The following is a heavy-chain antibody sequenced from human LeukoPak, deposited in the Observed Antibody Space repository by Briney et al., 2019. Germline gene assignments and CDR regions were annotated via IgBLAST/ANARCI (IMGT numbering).Heavy chain of an antibody. J-gene: IGHJ4*02. D-gene: IGHD3-10*01. CDR2: ISYDGSNK. V-gene: IGHV3-30*18. Sequence: LGGSLRLSCAASGFTFSSYGMHWVRQAPGKGLEWVAVISYDGSNKYYADSVKGRFTISRDNSKNTLYLQMNSLRAEDTAVYYCAKLDYYGSGFGYWGQGTLVTVSS. CDR1: GFTFSSYG. CDR3: AKLDYYGSGFGY.